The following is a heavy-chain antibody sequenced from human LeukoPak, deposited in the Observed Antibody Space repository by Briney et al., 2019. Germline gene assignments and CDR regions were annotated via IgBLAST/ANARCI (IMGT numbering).Heavy chain of an antibody. Sequence: PSETLSLTCSVSDGSISSFCWSWIRQPAGKGLEWIGRIHISGSTDSNPSLKSRVTMSVDTSKNQFSLKLSSVTAADTAVYYRASVTRAGKIDYWGQGTLVTVSS. CDR2: IHISGST. J-gene: IGHJ4*02. CDR3: ASVTRAGKIDY. CDR1: DGSISSFC. D-gene: IGHD6-13*01. V-gene: IGHV4-4*07.